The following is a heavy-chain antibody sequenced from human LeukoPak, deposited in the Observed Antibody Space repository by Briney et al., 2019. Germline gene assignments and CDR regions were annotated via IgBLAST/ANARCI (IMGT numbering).Heavy chain of an antibody. CDR2: IYYSGST. J-gene: IGHJ4*02. V-gene: IGHV4-59*01. Sequence: SETLSLTCTVSGGSISSYYWSWIRQPPGKGLEWIGYIYYSGSTNYNPSLKSRVTISVDTSKNQFSLKLSSVTAADTAVYYCARDGAVAGTFDYWGQGTPVTVSS. D-gene: IGHD6-19*01. CDR3: ARDGAVAGTFDY. CDR1: GGSISSYY.